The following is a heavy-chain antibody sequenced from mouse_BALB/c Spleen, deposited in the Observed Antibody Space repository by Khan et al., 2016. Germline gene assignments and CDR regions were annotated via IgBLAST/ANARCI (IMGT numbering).Heavy chain of an antibody. CDR2: ISYSGST. Sequence: EVQLQESGPGLVKPSQSLSLTCTVTDYSITSDYAWNWIRQFPGNKLEWMGYISYSGSTSYNPSLKSRISITRDTSKNQFFLRLNSVTTEDTATYYCAEELGWVAYWGQGTLVTVSA. J-gene: IGHJ3*01. V-gene: IGHV3-2*02. D-gene: IGHD4-1*01. CDR3: AEELGWVAY. CDR1: DYSITSDYA.